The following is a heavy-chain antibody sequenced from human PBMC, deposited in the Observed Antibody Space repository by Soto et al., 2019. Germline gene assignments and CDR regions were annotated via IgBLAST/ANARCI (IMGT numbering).Heavy chain of an antibody. CDR3: ARGEMEERAVHCDFLSNVGGTVSAFAV. Sequence: QVQPVQSGAEVKKLGSSVKVSCKTSGVTLPKYGINWVRQAPGQGLEWMGGSIPFYGTTNYAQKFQGRVKLAADVSTITVYGEVRRLTSADTALYYWARGEMEERAVHCDFLSNVGGTVSAFAVWGQGTTVTVSS. CDR2: SIPFYGTT. CDR1: GVTLPKYG. D-gene: IGHD1-1*01. J-gene: IGHJ6*02. V-gene: IGHV1-69*01.